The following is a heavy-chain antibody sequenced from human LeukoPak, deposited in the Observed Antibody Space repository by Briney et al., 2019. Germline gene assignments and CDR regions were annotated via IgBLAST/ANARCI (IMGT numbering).Heavy chain of an antibody. CDR3: ARGQELVVVAATGY. D-gene: IGHD2-15*01. V-gene: IGHV3-7*04. CDR1: GFTFSSYW. J-gene: IGHJ4*02. Sequence: TGGSLRLSCAASGFTFSSYWMSWVRQAPGKGLEWVANIKQDGSEKYYVDSVKGRFTISRDNAKNSLYLQMNSLRAEDTAVYYCARGQELVVVAATGYWGQGTLVTVSS. CDR2: IKQDGSEK.